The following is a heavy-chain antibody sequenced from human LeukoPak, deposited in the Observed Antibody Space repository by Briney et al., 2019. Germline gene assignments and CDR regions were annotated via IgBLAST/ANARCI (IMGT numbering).Heavy chain of an antibody. CDR1: GASIRSRSYY. J-gene: IGHJ4*02. CDR3: ARHDCYASGSHSDY. CDR2: VYFSGRT. V-gene: IGHV4-39*01. Sequence: SETLSLTCTVSGASIRSRSYYWGWIRQPPGKGLEWIGTVYFSGRTFSNPSLKSRVTISVDTSKNQFSLKLSSVTAADTAVYYCARHDCYASGSHSDYWGQGTLVSVSS. D-gene: IGHD3-10*01.